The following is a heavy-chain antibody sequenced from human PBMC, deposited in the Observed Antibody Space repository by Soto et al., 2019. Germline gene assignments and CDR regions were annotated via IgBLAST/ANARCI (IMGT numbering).Heavy chain of an antibody. J-gene: IGHJ4*02. CDR2: IYPGDSDT. V-gene: IGHV5-51*01. CDR3: ARASSPDGYSSGWYAY. CDR1: GYSFTSYW. D-gene: IGHD6-19*01. Sequence: PGESLKISCKGSGYSFTSYWIGWVRQMPGKGLEWMGIIYPGDSDTRYSPSFQGQVTISADKSISTAYLQWSSLKASDTAMYYCARASSPDGYSSGWYAYWGQGTLVTVSS.